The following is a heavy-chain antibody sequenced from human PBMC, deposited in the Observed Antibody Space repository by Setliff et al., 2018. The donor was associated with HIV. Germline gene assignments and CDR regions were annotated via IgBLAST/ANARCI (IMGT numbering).Heavy chain of an antibody. D-gene: IGHD3-16*01. J-gene: IGHJ4*02. CDR3: TRDLGGPFDY. CDR1: GYSFSTYW. Sequence: PGESLKISCKGSGYSFSTYWIGWVRQMPGKGLEWVGFIRSKAYGGTTEYAASVKGRFTISRDDSKSIAYLQMNSLKTEDTAVYYCTRDLGGPFDYWGQGTLVTVSS. V-gene: IGHV3-49*02. CDR2: IRSKAYGGTT.